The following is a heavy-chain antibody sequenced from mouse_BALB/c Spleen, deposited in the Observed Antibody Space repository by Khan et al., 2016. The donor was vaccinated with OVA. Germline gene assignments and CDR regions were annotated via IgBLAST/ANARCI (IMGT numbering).Heavy chain of an antibody. V-gene: IGHV3-8*02. D-gene: IGHD2-14*01. CDR1: GDSITSGY. CDR3: ARSTYRYAFVY. Sequence: EVQLQESGPGLVKPSQTLSLTCSVTGDSITSGYWNWIRKFPGNKLEYMGYIIYTGYTYYNPSLKSRISITRHTSKNQYYLQLNSVTDEDTATYXCARSTYRYAFVYWGQGTLVTVSA. CDR2: IIYTGYT. J-gene: IGHJ3*01.